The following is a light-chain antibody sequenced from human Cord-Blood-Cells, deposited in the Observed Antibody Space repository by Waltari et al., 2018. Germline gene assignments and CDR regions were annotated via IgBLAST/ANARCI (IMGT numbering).Light chain of an antibody. CDR3: QQYNNWPPGT. J-gene: IGKJ1*01. CDR2: GAS. V-gene: IGKV3-15*01. CDR1: QSVSSN. Sequence: EIVMTQSPATLSVSPGERATLSCRASQSVSSNLAWYQQKPGQAPRLLIYGASTRATGIPARFSGSGSGTEFTLTISSLQSEDFAVYYCQQYNNWPPGTFGQGP.